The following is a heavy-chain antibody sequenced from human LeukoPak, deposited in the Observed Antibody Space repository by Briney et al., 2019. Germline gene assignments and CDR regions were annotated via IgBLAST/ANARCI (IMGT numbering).Heavy chain of an antibody. CDR2: ISSSGSPI. CDR1: GFTLSSYE. D-gene: IGHD6-19*01. V-gene: IGHV3-48*03. CDR3: ARAFRIAVAGGLDY. Sequence: GGSLRLSCAASGFTLSSYEMNWVAQAPGKGLEWWSYISSSGSPIYYAHPVKGRFTISRHNAKNSLYLQMNSLRAEDTAVYYCARAFRIAVAGGLDYWGQGTLVTVSS. J-gene: IGHJ4*02.